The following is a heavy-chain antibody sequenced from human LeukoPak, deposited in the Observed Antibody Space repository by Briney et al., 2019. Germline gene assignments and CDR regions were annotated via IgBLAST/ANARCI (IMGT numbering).Heavy chain of an antibody. CDR3: ARAVGAEYSGYDFFY. J-gene: IGHJ4*02. CDR2: ISSSSSTI. CDR1: GFTFSSYS. V-gene: IGHV3-48*01. D-gene: IGHD5-12*01. Sequence: GGSLRLSCAASGFTFSSYSMNWVRQAPGKGLEWVSYISSSSSTIYYADSVKGRFTISIDNAKNSLYLQMNSLRAEDTAVYYCARAVGAEYSGYDFFYWGQGTLVTVSS.